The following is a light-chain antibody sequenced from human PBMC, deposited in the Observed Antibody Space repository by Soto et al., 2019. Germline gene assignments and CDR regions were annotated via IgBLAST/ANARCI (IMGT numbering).Light chain of an antibody. CDR2: DAF. CDR3: QHYDFLLRRT. J-gene: IGKJ1*01. V-gene: IGKV1-33*01. CDR1: HDIDNF. Sequence: DIQMIQSPSSLSASIGDRVTITCQASHDIDNFLNCYQQKPGKAPKLLIYDAFNLETGVPSRFSGSGSGTDFTLTISSLQPEDIATYYCQHYDFLLRRTFGQGTKVEIK.